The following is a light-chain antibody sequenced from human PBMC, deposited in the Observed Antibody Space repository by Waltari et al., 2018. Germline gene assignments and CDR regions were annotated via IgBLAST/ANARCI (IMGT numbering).Light chain of an antibody. V-gene: IGKV1-33*01. CDR1: EDITNY. Sequence: DIQMTQSPSSLSASVGDRVTITCQATEDITNYLNWYQQKPGKAPKLLIYEASNLETGVPSMFSGSGSGTDITFAISSLQPEDVATYYCQQYHDLPTFGQGTRLEIK. CDR3: QQYHDLPT. CDR2: EAS. J-gene: IGKJ5*01.